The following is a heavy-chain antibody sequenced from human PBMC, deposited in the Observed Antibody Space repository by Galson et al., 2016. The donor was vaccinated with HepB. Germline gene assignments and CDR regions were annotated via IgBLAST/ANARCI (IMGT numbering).Heavy chain of an antibody. V-gene: IGHV4-59*08. CDR1: GGSISGYY. J-gene: IGHJ5*02. Sequence: SETLSLTCTVSGGSISGYYWSWIRQTPGKGLEWIGYIYYAGNTNYSPSLKSRITMSVDTSRNQFSLNLTSVTATDTAAFYCARQARYNNWFDPWGQGTLVTVSS. CDR2: IYYAGNT. D-gene: IGHD5-18*01. CDR3: ARQARYNNWFDP.